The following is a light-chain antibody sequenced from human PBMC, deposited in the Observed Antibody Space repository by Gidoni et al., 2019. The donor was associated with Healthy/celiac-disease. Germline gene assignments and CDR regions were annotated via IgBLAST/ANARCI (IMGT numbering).Light chain of an antibody. CDR1: QSVSSSY. V-gene: IGKV3-20*01. Sequence: IVLTQSPGTLSLSPGERATLSCRASQSVSSSYLAWYQQKPGQAPRLLIYGSSSSATGLPDRXXXSGXXTDFXXTIXXLEPXXFAVXYCQQXGSSXWTFXQXTKVEIK. CDR3: QQXGSSXWT. J-gene: IGKJ1*01. CDR2: GSS.